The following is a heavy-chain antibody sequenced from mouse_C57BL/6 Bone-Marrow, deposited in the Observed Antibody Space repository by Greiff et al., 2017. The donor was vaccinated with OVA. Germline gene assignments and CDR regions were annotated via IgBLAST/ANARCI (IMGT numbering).Heavy chain of an antibody. J-gene: IGHJ4*01. V-gene: IGHV1-62-2*01. D-gene: IGHD1-1*01. CDR1: GYTFTEYT. CDR3: ASSLITTVVALPSMDY. Sequence: QVQLKQSGAELVKPGASVTLSCKASGYTFTEYTIHWVKQRSGQGLEWIGWFYPGSGSIKYNEKFKDKATLTADKSSSTVYMELSRLTSEDSAVYFCASSLITTVVALPSMDYWGQGTSVTVSS. CDR2: FYPGSGSI.